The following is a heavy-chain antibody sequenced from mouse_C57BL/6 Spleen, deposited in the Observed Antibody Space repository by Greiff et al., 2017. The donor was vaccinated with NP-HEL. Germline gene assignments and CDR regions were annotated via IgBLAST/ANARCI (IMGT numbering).Heavy chain of an antibody. J-gene: IGHJ3*01. Sequence: EVMLVESEGGLVQPGSSMKLSCTASGFTFSDYYMAWVRQVPEKGLEWVANINYDGSSTYYLDSLKSRFIISRDNAKNILYLQMSSLKSEDTATYYCARDEGYGEKRFAYWGQGTLVTVSA. CDR1: GFTFSDYY. D-gene: IGHD2-3*01. V-gene: IGHV5-16*01. CDR3: ARDEGYGEKRFAY. CDR2: INYDGSST.